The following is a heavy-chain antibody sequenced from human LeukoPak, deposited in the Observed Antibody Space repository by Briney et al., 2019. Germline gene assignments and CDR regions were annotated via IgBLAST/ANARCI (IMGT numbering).Heavy chain of an antibody. J-gene: IGHJ3*02. D-gene: IGHD2-2*02. CDR3: ARVWEYCSSTSCYMGAFGI. CDR2: IIPIFGTA. CDR1: GYTFSSHS. Sequence: GASVKVSCKTSGYTFSSHSMNWVRQAPGQGLEWMGGIIPIFGTANYAQKFQGRVTITADESTSTAYMELSSLRSEDTAVYYCARVWEYCSSTSCYMGAFGIWGQGTMVTVSS. V-gene: IGHV1-69*13.